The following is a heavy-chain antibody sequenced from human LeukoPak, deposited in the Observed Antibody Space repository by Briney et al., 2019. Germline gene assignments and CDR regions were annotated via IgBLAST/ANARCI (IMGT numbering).Heavy chain of an antibody. CDR3: ARGAVVPDT. D-gene: IGHD3-10*02. Sequence: GGSLRLSCVGSGFTFSSSWIHWVRQVPGKGLVWVSRLNTDGSNTAYADSVEGRFTLSSDNAKNTVYLQMNSLRDDDTGLYYCARGAVVPDTWGQGTLVIVSS. CDR2: LNTDGSNT. V-gene: IGHV3-74*01. CDR1: GFTFSSSW. J-gene: IGHJ4*02.